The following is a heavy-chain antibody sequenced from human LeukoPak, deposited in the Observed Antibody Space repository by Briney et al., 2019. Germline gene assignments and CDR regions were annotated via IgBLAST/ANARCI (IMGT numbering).Heavy chain of an antibody. J-gene: IGHJ4*02. CDR1: GYTFTGYY. Sequence: SVKVSFKASGYTFTGYYMHWVRQAPGQGLEGMGWINPNSGGTNYAQKFQGRGTMTRDTSISTAYMELSRLRSDDTAVYYCARDLTGYGDRSPFDSWGQGTLVTVSS. CDR2: INPNSGGT. CDR3: ARDLTGYGDRSPFDS. D-gene: IGHD4-17*01. V-gene: IGHV1-2*02.